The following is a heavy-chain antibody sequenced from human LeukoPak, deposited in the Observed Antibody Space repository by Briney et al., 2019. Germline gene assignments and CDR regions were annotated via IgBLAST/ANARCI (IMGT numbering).Heavy chain of an antibody. V-gene: IGHV3-23*01. CDR2: ISGSGGST. J-gene: IGHJ3*02. Sequence: GGSLRLSCAASGFTFSSYAMSWVRQAPGKGLEGVSAISGSGGSTYYADSVKGRFTISRDNSKNTLYLQMNSLRAEDTAVYYCAKFRENSSGYYDAFDIWGQGTMVTVSS. CDR1: GFTFSSYA. D-gene: IGHD3-22*01. CDR3: AKFRENSSGYYDAFDI.